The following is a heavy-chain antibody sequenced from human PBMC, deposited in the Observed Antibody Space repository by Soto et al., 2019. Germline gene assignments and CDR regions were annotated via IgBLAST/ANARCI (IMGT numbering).Heavy chain of an antibody. CDR3: ARTMIVVVPIARYYYGMDV. CDR2: ISSSGSTI. D-gene: IGHD3-22*01. CDR1: GFTFSSYE. Sequence: GGSLRLSCAASGFTFSSYEMNWVRQAPGKGLEWVSYISSSGSTIYYADSVKGRFTISRDNAKNSLCLQMNSLRAEDTAVYYCARTMIVVVPIARYYYGMDVWGQGTTVTVSS. J-gene: IGHJ6*02. V-gene: IGHV3-48*03.